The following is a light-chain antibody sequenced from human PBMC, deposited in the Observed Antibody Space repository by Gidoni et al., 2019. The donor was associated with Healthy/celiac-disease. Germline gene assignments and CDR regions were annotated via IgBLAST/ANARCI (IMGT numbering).Light chain of an antibody. CDR3: QAWDSSTVV. CDR1: KLGDKY. V-gene: IGLV3-1*01. J-gene: IGLJ2*01. Sequence: SYELTQPPSVSVSPGQTASITCSGDKLGDKYACWYQQKPGQSPVLVIYQDSNRPSGIPERFSGSNSGNTATLTISGTQAMDEADYYCQAWDSSTVVFGEGTKLTVL. CDR2: QDS.